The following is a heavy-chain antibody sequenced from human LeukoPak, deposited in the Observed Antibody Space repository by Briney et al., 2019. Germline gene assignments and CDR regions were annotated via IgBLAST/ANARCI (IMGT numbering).Heavy chain of an antibody. CDR3: ARDPNIVSAVTLRAFDI. CDR2: VFHDGSP. CDR1: GGSISSSSW. Sequence: SQTLSLTCTVSGGSISSSSWWSWVRQPPGKGLEWFGGVFHDGSPNYNPSFRGRVTILVDKSKNQFSLNLGSLTAADTAMYYCARDPNIVSAVTLRAFDIWGQGTMVSVSS. J-gene: IGHJ3*02. D-gene: IGHD5/OR15-5a*01. V-gene: IGHV4-4*02.